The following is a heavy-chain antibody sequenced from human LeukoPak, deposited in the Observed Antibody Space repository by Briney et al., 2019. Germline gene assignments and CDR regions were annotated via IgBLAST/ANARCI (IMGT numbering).Heavy chain of an antibody. V-gene: IGHV3-30*02. CDR2: IRYDGSNK. CDR3: AWSGYPYYYMDV. D-gene: IGHD3-3*01. J-gene: IGHJ6*03. CDR1: GFTFSSYG. Sequence: GGSLRLSCAASGFTFSSYGMHWVRQAPGKGLEWVAFIRYDGSNKYYADSVKGRFTISRDNSKNTLYLQMNSLRSEDTAVYYCAWSGYPYYYMDVWGKGTTVTVSS.